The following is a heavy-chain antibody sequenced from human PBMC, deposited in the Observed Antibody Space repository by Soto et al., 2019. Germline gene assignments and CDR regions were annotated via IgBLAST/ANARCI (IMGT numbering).Heavy chain of an antibody. CDR3: ARGLHSSSWYYFDY. CDR2: IKQDGSEK. V-gene: IGHV3-7*01. Sequence: GGSLRLSCAASGFTFSSYWMSWVRQAPGKGLEWVANIKQDGSEKYYVDSVKGRFTISRDNAKNSLYLQMNSLRAEDTAVYYCARGLHSSSWYYFDYWGQGTLVTVSS. D-gene: IGHD6-13*01. J-gene: IGHJ4*02. CDR1: GFTFSSYW.